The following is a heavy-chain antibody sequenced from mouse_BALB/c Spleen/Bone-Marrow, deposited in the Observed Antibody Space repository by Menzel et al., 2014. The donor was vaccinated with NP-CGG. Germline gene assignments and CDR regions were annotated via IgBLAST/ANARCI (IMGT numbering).Heavy chain of an antibody. D-gene: IGHD1-1*02. Sequence: EVQLQQSGPELVKPGSSVKMSCKTPGYSFTDYTIHWVKQSHGKSLEWIGNFNPNNGGTNYNQKFKDKATLTVDKSSRTAYMEFRSLTFEDSAVYYCARAGWYDYWGQGTTLTVSS. J-gene: IGHJ2*01. V-gene: IGHV1-22*01. CDR2: FNPNNGGT. CDR1: GYSFTDYT. CDR3: ARAGWYDY.